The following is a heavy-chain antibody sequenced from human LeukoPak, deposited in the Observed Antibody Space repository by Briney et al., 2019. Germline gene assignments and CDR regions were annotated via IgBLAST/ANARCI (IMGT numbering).Heavy chain of an antibody. D-gene: IGHD2-2*01. CDR1: GFTFSDYY. CDR3: ARKYCSSTSCYVGT. J-gene: IGHJ5*02. CDR2: ISSSGSTI. V-gene: IGHV3-11*04. Sequence: GGSLRLSCAASGFTFSDYYMSWIRQAPGKGLEWVSYISSSGSTIYYADSVKGRFTISRDNAKNSLYLQMNSLRAEDTAVYYCARKYCSSTSCYVGTWGQGTLVTVSS.